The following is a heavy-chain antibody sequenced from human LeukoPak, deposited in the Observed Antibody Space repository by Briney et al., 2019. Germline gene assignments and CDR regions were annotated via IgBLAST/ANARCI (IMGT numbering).Heavy chain of an antibody. J-gene: IGHJ3*02. CDR3: ARDPTTVTKGLDI. D-gene: IGHD4-17*01. CDR1: GASVSRES. V-gene: IGHV4-59*02. CDR2: IYDTGST. Sequence: SETLSLTCTVSGASVSRESWTWIRQPAGKGLEWIGYIYDTGSTNYNPSLKSRVTISVDTSKNQFSLKLTSVTAADTAVYFCARDPTTVTKGLDIWGQGTMVTVSS.